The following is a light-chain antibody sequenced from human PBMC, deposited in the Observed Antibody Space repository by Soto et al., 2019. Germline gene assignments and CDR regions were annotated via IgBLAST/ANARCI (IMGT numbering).Light chain of an antibody. Sequence: EIVLTQSPATLSLSPGERATLSCRASHSVSIFLACYQQKPGQAPRLLIYDASNRATGIPARFSGSGSGTDFTLIISSLEPEDFAVYYCQQRSNWPRTFGQGTKLEIK. V-gene: IGKV3-11*01. J-gene: IGKJ2*01. CDR2: DAS. CDR1: HSVSIF. CDR3: QQRSNWPRT.